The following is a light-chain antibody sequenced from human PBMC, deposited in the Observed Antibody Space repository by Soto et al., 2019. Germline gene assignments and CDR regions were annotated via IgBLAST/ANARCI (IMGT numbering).Light chain of an antibody. CDR1: QSVSLW. J-gene: IGKJ1*01. CDR3: QHYHSFSGSA. Sequence: DIQMTQSPSTLSASVGDTVTITCRASQSVSLWLAWYQQKPGKAPNLLIYGVSTLRRGVPSRFAGSGSGTDFALTISSLQPEDFGTYSCQHYHSFSGSAFGQGTKVDI. CDR2: GVS. V-gene: IGKV1-5*01.